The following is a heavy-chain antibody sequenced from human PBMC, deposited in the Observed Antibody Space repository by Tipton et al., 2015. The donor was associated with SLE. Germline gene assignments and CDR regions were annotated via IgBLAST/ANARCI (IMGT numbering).Heavy chain of an antibody. D-gene: IGHD6-19*01. CDR3: ARGKGNSSGWGHYYFYGMDV. Sequence: GLVKPSETLSLTCAVYGGSFSAYYWSWIRQPPGKGLEWIGEINHSGSTNYNPSLTSRVTISVDTSKNQFSLKLGSVTAADTAVYYCARGKGNSSGWGHYYFYGMDVWGQGTTVTVSS. J-gene: IGHJ6*02. V-gene: IGHV4-34*01. CDR1: GGSFSAYY. CDR2: INHSGST.